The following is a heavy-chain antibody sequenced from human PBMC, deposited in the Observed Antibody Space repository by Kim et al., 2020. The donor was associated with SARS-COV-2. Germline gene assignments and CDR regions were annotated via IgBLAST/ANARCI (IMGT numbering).Heavy chain of an antibody. CDR2: IYHSGST. Sequence: SETLSLTCAVSGGSISSSNWWSWVRQPPGKGLEWIGEIYHSGSTNYNPSLKSRVTISVDKSKNQFSLKLSSVTAADTAVYYCVYDSANPNGYGSIDYWGQGTLVTVSS. D-gene: IGHD3-16*01. CDR1: GGSISSSNW. CDR3: VYDSANPNGYGSIDY. J-gene: IGHJ4*02. V-gene: IGHV4-4*02.